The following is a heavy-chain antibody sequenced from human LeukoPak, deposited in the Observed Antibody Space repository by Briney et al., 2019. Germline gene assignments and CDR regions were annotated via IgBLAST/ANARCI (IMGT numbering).Heavy chain of an antibody. CDR1: GGSIRSSSYY. V-gene: IGHV4-39*01. Sequence: SETLSLTCTVSGGSIRSSSYYWGWIRQPPGKGLKWIGSIYYSGSTYYNASLESRGTISVDTSKNQFSLKLNSVTAADTAVYFCARQVVAVAGTGYFDYWGQGTLVTVSS. J-gene: IGHJ4*02. D-gene: IGHD6-19*01. CDR2: IYYSGST. CDR3: ARQVVAVAGTGYFDY.